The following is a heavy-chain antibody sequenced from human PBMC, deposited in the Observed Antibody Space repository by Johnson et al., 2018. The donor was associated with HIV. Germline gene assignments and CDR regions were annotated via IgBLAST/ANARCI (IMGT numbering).Heavy chain of an antibody. J-gene: IGHJ3*02. V-gene: IGHV3-30*03. CDR2: ISYDGSNK. D-gene: IGHD6-13*01. CDR1: GFTFSDYY. Sequence: QMQLVESGGGLVKPGGSLRLSCAPSGFTFSDYYMSWMRQAPGQGLEWVAVISYDGSNKYYADSVKGRFTISRDNSKNTLYLQMNSLRAEDTAVYYCASLIAAAGDDAFDIWGQGTMVTVSS. CDR3: ASLIAAAGDDAFDI.